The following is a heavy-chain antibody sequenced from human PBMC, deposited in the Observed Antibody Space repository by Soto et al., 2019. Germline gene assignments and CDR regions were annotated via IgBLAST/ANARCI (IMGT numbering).Heavy chain of an antibody. D-gene: IGHD1-26*01. CDR3: ARDHDSGSYGY. Sequence: AASVKVSFKASGGTFNSYAISWVRQAPGQGLEWMGGIIPIFGTANYAQKFQGRVTITADESTSTAYMELSSLRSEDTAVYYCARDHDSGSYGYWGQGTLVTVSS. J-gene: IGHJ4*02. CDR1: GGTFNSYA. CDR2: IIPIFGTA. V-gene: IGHV1-69*13.